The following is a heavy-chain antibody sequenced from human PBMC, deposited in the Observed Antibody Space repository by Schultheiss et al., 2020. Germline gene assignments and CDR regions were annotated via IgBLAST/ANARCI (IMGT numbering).Heavy chain of an antibody. J-gene: IGHJ4*02. Sequence: SETLSLNCAVSGYSFSSGYYWGWIRQPPGKGLEWIGSIYYSGSTYHNPSLKSRVTISVDTSKNQFSMKLSSVTAADTAVYYCARHVRTPDGDLNYWGQGTLVNVSS. CDR1: GYSFSSGYY. CDR3: ARHVRTPDGDLNY. CDR2: IYYSGST. D-gene: IGHD4-17*01. V-gene: IGHV4-38-2*01.